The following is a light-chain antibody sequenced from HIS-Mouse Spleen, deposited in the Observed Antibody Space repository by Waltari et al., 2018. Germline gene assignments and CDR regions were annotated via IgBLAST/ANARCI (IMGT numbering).Light chain of an antibody. CDR2: RNN. Sequence: QSLLPHPPSASGTPGQRDTITCLCSSPNPGRIYFVSYQPLPGTAPKLLLYRNNQRPSGVPDRFSGSKSGTSASLAISGLRSEDEADYYCAAWDDSLSGRVFGGGTKLTVL. V-gene: IGLV1-47*01. CDR1: SPNPGRIY. CDR3: AAWDDSLSGRV. J-gene: IGLJ3*02.